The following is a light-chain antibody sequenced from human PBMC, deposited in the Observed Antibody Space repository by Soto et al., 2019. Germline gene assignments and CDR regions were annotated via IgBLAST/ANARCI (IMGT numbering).Light chain of an antibody. V-gene: IGKV1-39*01. Sequence: DIQMTQSPSSLSASVGDRVTITCRASQSISSYLNWYQQKPGKAPKLLIYAASSLQSGVPSRFSGSGAGTDFTLTISSLQPDDFATDYCQHSYSTPLTFGQGTKLEIK. CDR1: QSISSY. CDR2: AAS. J-gene: IGKJ2*01. CDR3: QHSYSTPLT.